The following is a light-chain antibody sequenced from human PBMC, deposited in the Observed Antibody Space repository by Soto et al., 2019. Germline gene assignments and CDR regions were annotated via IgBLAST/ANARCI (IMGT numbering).Light chain of an antibody. J-gene: IGKJ4*01. V-gene: IGKV2-28*01. CDR1: QSLLHSNGYNY. Sequence: DIVMTQSPLSLPVTPGEPASISCRSSQSLLHSNGYNYLDWYLQKPGQSPQLLIYLGSNRASGVPDRFRGSGSGTDFTLKISRVEAEDVGVYYCVQALQTPPLTFGGGTKVEIK. CDR2: LGS. CDR3: VQALQTPPLT.